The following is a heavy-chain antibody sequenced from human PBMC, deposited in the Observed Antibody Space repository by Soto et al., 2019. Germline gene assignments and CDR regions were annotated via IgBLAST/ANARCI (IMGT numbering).Heavy chain of an antibody. CDR1: GGTFSSYA. D-gene: IGHD3-3*01. Sequence: QVQLVQSGAEVKKPGSSVKVSCKASGGTFSSYAISWVQQAPGQGLEWMGGIIPIFGTANYAQKFQGRVTITADESTSTAYMELSSLRSEDTAVYYCASPPRYDFWSGYYTGNYYFDYWGQGTLVTVSS. CDR3: ASPPRYDFWSGYYTGNYYFDY. CDR2: IIPIFGTA. V-gene: IGHV1-69*01. J-gene: IGHJ4*02.